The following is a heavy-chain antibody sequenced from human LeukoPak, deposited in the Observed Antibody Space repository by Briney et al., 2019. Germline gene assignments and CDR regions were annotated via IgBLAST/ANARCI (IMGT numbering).Heavy chain of an antibody. V-gene: IGHV4-34*01. CDR1: GASMSRYY. CDR2: INDSGTI. J-gene: IGHJ6*03. CDR3: ARRWNYGRNYYLDV. D-gene: IGHD1-7*01. Sequence: SETLSLTCAVYGASMSRYYWCGIRQSPGMGLEWIGEINDSGTINYNPSLMSRVTISLDKSKNQFSLKLSSATAADTAVYYCARRWNYGRNYYLDVWGKGATVSVSS.